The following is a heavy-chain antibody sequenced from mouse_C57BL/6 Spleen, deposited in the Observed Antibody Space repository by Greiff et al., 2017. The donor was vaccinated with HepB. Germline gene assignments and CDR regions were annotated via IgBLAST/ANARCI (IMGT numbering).Heavy chain of an antibody. CDR1: GYTFTSYW. CDR2: IYPGSGST. D-gene: IGHD2-4*01. V-gene: IGHV1-55*01. CDR3: ARSGYDYESFAY. J-gene: IGHJ3*01. Sequence: QLQQPGAELVKPGASVKMSCKASGYTFTSYWITWVKQRPGQGLEWIGDIYPGSGSTNYNEKFKSKATLTVDTSSSTAYMQLSSLTSEDSAVYYCARSGYDYESFAYWGQGTLVTVSA.